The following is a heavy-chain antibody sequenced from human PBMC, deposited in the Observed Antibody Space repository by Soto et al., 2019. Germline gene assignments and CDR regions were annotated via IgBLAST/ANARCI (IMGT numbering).Heavy chain of an antibody. V-gene: IGHV5-10-1*01. CDR2: IDPSDSQT. J-gene: IGHJ4*02. CDR3: ARQIYDSDTGPNFQYYFDS. CDR1: GYGFAGYW. Sequence: PGESLKISCKGSGYGFAGYWITWVRQKPGKGLEWMGRIDPSDSQTYYSPSFRGHVTISATKSITTVFLQWSSLRASDTAMYYCARQIYDSDTGPNFQYYFDSWGQGTPVPVSS. D-gene: IGHD3-22*01.